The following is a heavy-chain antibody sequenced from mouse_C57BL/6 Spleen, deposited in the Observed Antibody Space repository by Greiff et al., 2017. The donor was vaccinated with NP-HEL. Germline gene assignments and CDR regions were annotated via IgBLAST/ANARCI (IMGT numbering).Heavy chain of an antibody. CDR2: IDPSDSET. CDR1: GYTFTSYW. V-gene: IGHV1-52*01. CDR3: ARSGDYLDY. J-gene: IGHJ2*01. D-gene: IGHD3-1*01. Sequence: QVQLQQSGAELVRPGSSVKLSCKASGYTFTSYWMHWVKQRPIQGLEWIGNIDPSDSETHYNQKFKDKATLTVDKSSSTAYMQLSSLTSEDSAVYYCARSGDYLDYWGQGTTLTVSS.